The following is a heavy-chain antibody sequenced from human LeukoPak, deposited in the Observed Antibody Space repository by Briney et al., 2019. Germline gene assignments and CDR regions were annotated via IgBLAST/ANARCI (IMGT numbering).Heavy chain of an antibody. D-gene: IGHD5-18*01. CDR3: ARDGIEYSYAVGFDP. CDR1: GFTFSSYW. J-gene: IGHJ5*02. CDR2: IKQDGSEK. V-gene: IGHV3-7*01. Sequence: GGSLRLSCAASGFTFSSYWMSWVRQAQGKGLEWVANIKQDGSEKYYVDSVKGRFTISRDNAKNSLYLQMNSLRAEDTAVYYCARDGIEYSYAVGFDPWGQGTLVTVSS.